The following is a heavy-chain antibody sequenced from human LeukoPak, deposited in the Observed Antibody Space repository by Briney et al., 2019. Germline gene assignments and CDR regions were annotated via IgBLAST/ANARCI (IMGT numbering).Heavy chain of an antibody. CDR3: AKVSGSARSAYFDY. CDR1: GFTFSSYG. J-gene: IGHJ4*02. Sequence: GGSLRLSCAASGFTFSSYGMSWVRQAPGKGLEWVSAISGSGGSTYYADSVKGRFTISRDNSKNTLYLQMNSLRAEDTAVYYCAKVSGSARSAYFDYWGQGTLVTVSS. CDR2: ISGSGGST. D-gene: IGHD2-8*02. V-gene: IGHV3-23*01.